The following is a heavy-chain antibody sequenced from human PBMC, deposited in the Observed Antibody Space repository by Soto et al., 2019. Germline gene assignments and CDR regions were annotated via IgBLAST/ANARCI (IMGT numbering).Heavy chain of an antibody. J-gene: IGHJ4*02. CDR3: AAGGTRWLHSPFDY. Sequence: QVQLVQSGAEVKKPGASVKVSCKVSGHTLTELSMHWVRLAPGKGLEWMGGFDPEDGETISAQKFRGRVTMTEDTSTDATYWELSSLRSEDTAVYYCAAGGTRWLHSPFDYWGQGTRVTISS. CDR1: GHTLTELS. V-gene: IGHV1-24*01. D-gene: IGHD1-1*01. CDR2: FDPEDGET.